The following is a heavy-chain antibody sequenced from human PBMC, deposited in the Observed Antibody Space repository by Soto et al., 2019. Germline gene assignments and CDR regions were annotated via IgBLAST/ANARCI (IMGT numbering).Heavy chain of an antibody. CDR1: GFTFSSYS. CDR2: ISSSSSYI. V-gene: IGHV3-21*01. D-gene: IGHD4-17*01. Sequence: EVQLVESGGGLVKPGGSLRLSCAASGFTFSSYSMNWVRQAPGKGLEWVSSISSSSSYIYYADSVKGRFTISRVNAKNSLYLQMNSLRAEDTAVYYCARGYGDNWYFDLWGRGTLVTVSS. J-gene: IGHJ2*01. CDR3: ARGYGDNWYFDL.